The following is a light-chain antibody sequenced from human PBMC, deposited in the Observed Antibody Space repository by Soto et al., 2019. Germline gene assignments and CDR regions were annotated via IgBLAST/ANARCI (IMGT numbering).Light chain of an antibody. CDR1: NSDVGGYNF. CDR3: SSNTASDFGV. J-gene: IGLJ3*02. V-gene: IGLV2-11*01. CDR2: AVS. Sequence: QSVLTQPRSVSGSPGQSVTISCTGTNSDVGGYNFVSWYQQLPGKAPKLMISAVSQRPSGVPDRFSGSKSGNTASLTISGPQVDEGAVFFCSSNTASDFGVLGGGTKPPVL.